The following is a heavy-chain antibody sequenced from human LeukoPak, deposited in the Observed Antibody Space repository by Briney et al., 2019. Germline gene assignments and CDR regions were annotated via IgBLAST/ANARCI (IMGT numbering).Heavy chain of an antibody. CDR2: IYPGDSDT. D-gene: IGHD2-21*02. Sequence: GESLKISCKGSGYSFTSYWIGWVRQMPGKGLEWMGIIYPGDSDTRYSPSFQGQVTISADKSITTAYLQWSSLKASDSVMYYCARLPYCGGDCYPNWFDRWGQGTLVTVSS. J-gene: IGHJ5*02. CDR3: ARLPYCGGDCYPNWFDR. CDR1: GYSFTSYW. V-gene: IGHV5-51*01.